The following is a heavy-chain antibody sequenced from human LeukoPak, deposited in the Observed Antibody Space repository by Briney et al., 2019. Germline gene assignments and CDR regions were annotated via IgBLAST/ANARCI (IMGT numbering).Heavy chain of an antibody. CDR3: ARDRGGYSVTYFDY. V-gene: IGHV3-74*01. CDR1: GFTFSSYW. J-gene: IGHJ4*02. D-gene: IGHD3-22*01. CDR2: INSDGSST. Sequence: GGSLRLSCAASGFTFSSYWMHWVRQAPGKGLVWVSRINSDGSSTSYADSVKGRFTISRDNAKNTLYLQMNSLGAEDTAVYYCARDRGGYSVTYFDYWGQGTLVTVSS.